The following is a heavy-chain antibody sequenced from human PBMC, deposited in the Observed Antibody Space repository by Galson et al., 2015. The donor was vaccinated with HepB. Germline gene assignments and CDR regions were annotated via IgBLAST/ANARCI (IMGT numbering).Heavy chain of an antibody. CDR2: ISGSGGTT. CDR3: AKDLESTAGYTSGWTT. V-gene: IGHV3-23*01. Sequence: SLRLSCAASGFTFSSYAMTWVRQAPGKGLEWVSGISGSGGTTYYADSVKGRFTISRDNSKNTLYLQMDTLRAEGTAVYYCAKDLESTAGYTSGWTTWGQGTLVTVSS. CDR1: GFTFSSYA. J-gene: IGHJ4*02. D-gene: IGHD6-19*01.